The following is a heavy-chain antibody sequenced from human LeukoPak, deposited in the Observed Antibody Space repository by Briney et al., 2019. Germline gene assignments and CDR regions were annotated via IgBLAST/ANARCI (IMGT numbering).Heavy chain of an antibody. D-gene: IGHD4-23*01. CDR3: ARDADGGPEGYFDY. V-gene: IGHV1-18*01. CDR2: ISAYNGNT. Sequence: ASVKVSCKASGYTFTSYGISWVRQAPGQGLEWMGWISAYNGNTNYAQKLQGRVTMTTDTSTSTAYLEVRSLRSDDTAVYYCARDADGGPEGYFDYWGQGTLVTVSS. CDR1: GYTFTSYG. J-gene: IGHJ4*02.